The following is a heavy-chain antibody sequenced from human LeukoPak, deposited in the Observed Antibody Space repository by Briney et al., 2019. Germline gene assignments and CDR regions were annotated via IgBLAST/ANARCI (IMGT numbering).Heavy chain of an antibody. D-gene: IGHD3-10*01. CDR2: IYPHNGNT. J-gene: IGHJ4*02. CDR1: GYTFTSYG. CDR3: ARDLVRGVILDY. V-gene: IGHV1-18*01. Sequence: ASVKVSCKASGYTFTSYGISWVRQAPGQGLEWLGWIYPHNGNTNYAQKLQDRVSMTTATSTSTAYMELRGLRSDDTAVYYCARDLVRGVILDYWGQGTLVTVSS.